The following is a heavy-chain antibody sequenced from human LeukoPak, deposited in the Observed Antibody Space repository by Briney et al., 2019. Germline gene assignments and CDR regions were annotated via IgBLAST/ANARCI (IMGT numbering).Heavy chain of an antibody. CDR2: INHVGSS. D-gene: IGHD1-7*01. CDR3: ARRWNYGRNYYIDV. V-gene: IGHV4-34*01. CDR1: GGSLSNYQ. J-gene: IGHJ6*03. Sequence: SETLSLTCAVNGGSLSNYQWTWIRQSPEKGLEWIGKINHVGSSNYNPSLLSRVTVSVDPSKNQFSLSLTSVTATDTAVYYCARRWNYGRNYYIDVWGKGATVSVSS.